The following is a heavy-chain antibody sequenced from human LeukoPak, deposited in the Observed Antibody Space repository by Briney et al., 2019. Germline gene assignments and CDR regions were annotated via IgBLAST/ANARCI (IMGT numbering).Heavy chain of an antibody. CDR1: GFSLSTSGMS. CDR3: ARTPGSQWRGGGYYYRMDV. J-gene: IGHJ6*02. Sequence: SGPWLVNPTQTLTLTCTFSGFSLSTSGMSVSWIRQPPGKALEWLARIDWDDDKYYITSLKTRLTISKDTSKNQVVLTITNSDPVDTATYYCARTPGSQWRGGGYYYRMDVWGQGTT. CDR2: IDWDDDK. V-gene: IGHV2-70*11. D-gene: IGHD6-19*01.